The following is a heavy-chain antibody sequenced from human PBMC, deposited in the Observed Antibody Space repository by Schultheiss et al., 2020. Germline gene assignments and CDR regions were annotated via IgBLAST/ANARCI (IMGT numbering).Heavy chain of an antibody. D-gene: IGHD2-15*01. Sequence: GGSLRLSCAASGFTFSSYGMHWVRQAPGKGLVWVSRINSDGSSTSYADSVKGRFTISRDNSKNTLYLQMNSLRAEDTAVYYCARDRHRYCSGGSCYSVYYFDYWGQGTLVTVSS. V-gene: IGHV3-74*01. J-gene: IGHJ4*02. CDR2: INSDGSST. CDR1: GFTFSSYG. CDR3: ARDRHRYCSGGSCYSVYYFDY.